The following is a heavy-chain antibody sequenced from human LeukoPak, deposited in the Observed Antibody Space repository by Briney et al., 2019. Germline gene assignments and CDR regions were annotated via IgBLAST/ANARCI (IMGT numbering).Heavy chain of an antibody. V-gene: IGHV3-74*01. Sequence: PGGSLRLSCAASGFTFSSEWMHWVRQAPGRGLVWISHINSDGGITHYGDSVKGRFTVSRDNAKNTLYLQMSSLRAEDTAVYYCARDLPRTSGPWGQGTLVTVSS. CDR1: GFTFSSEW. J-gene: IGHJ5*02. D-gene: IGHD3-10*01. CDR3: ARDLPRTSGP. CDR2: INSDGGIT.